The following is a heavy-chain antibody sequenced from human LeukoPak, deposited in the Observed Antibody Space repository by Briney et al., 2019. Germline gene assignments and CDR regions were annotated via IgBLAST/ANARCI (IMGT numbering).Heavy chain of an antibody. J-gene: IGHJ6*02. Sequence: PSETLSLTCTVSGGSISSYYWSWIRQPPGKGLEWIGYIYYSGSTNYNPSLKSRVTISVDTSKNQFSLKLSSVTAADTAVYYCARDDSSLYGMDVWGQGTTVTVSS. D-gene: IGHD3-22*01. CDR3: ARDDSSLYGMDV. CDR1: GGSISSYY. CDR2: IYYSGST. V-gene: IGHV4-59*01.